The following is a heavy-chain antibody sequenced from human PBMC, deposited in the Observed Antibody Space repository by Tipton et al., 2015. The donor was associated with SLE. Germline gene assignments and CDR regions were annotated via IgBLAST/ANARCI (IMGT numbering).Heavy chain of an antibody. J-gene: IGHJ3*02. V-gene: IGHV1-3*01. CDR3: ARKITGTVGSRVFDSFDI. D-gene: IGHD1-7*01. Sequence: QLVQSGAEVKKPGASVKVSCKTSGYSFTSHGVSWVRQAPGQRLEWMGWINAGNGNTKYSQKFQGRVTITRDTSASTAYMELSSLRSEDTAVYYCARKITGTVGSRVFDSFDIWGQGTMVTVSS. CDR2: INAGNGNT. CDR1: GYSFTSHG.